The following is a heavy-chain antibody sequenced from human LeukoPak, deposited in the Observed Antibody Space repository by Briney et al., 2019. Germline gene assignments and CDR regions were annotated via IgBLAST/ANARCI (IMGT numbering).Heavy chain of an antibody. CDR2: INHSGST. CDR3: ARRGSGWYGGDY. D-gene: IGHD6-19*01. CDR1: GGSFSGYY. Sequence: SETLSLTSAVNGGSFSGYYWSWIRHPPGKGREWIGEINHSGSTNYNPSLKSRVTISVDTSKNQFSLKLSSVTAADTAVYYCARRGSGWYGGDYWGQGTLVTVSS. V-gene: IGHV4-34*01. J-gene: IGHJ4*02.